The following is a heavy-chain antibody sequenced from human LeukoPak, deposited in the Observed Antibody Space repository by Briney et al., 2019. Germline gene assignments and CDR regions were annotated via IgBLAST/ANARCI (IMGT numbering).Heavy chain of an antibody. V-gene: IGHV3-23*01. CDR2: ISVSGNT. CDR3: ARVRRGGSNYFDY. J-gene: IGHJ4*02. CDR1: GFTLSSYA. Sequence: GGSLRLSCAASGFTLSSYAMSWVRQGPGKGLEWVSAISVSGNTYHADSVKGRFTISRDNSKNTLYLQMNSLRAEDTAVYHCARVRRGGSNYFDYWGQGTLVTVSS. D-gene: IGHD1-26*01.